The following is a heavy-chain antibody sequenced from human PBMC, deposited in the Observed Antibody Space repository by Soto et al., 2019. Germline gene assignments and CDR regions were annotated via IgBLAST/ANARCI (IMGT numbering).Heavy chain of an antibody. CDR3: ARDLYYYDCSVYWYFDL. D-gene: IGHD3-22*01. CDR1: GGTFSSYA. CDR2: IIPIFGTA. V-gene: IGHV1-69*01. Sequence: QVPLVQSGAEVKKPGSSVKVSCKASGGTFSSYAISWVRQAPGQGLEWMGGIIPIFGTANYAQKFQGRVTITADESTSTAYRELSSLGSEDTAVYYCARDLYYYDCSVYWYFDLWGRGTLVTVSS. J-gene: IGHJ2*01.